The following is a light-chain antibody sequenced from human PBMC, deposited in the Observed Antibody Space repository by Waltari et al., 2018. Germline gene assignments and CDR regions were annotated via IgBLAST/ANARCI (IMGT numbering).Light chain of an antibody. CDR3: QQYNDWPRT. Sequence: EIVMTQSPATLSVSVGERATLSCRASQRFGSNLAWYQLKPGQAPSLLLSGASTRATGIPARFSGSGSGTEFTLTISSLQSEDFVVYSCQQYNDWPRTFGQGTKVEIK. CDR1: QRFGSN. J-gene: IGKJ1*01. CDR2: GAS. V-gene: IGKV3-15*01.